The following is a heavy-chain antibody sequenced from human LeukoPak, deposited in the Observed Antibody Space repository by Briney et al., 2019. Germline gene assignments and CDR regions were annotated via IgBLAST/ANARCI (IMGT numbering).Heavy chain of an antibody. CDR3: ARPRIAALLSFDY. CDR2: MNPNSGNT. V-gene: IGHV1-8*02. J-gene: IGHJ4*02. CDR1: GYTFTSYD. Sequence: ASVKVSCKASGYTFTSYDINWVRQAPGQGLEWMGWMNPNSGNTGYAQKFQGRVTMTRNTSISTAYMELSSLRSEDTAVYYCARPRIAALLSFDYWGQGTLVTVSS. D-gene: IGHD6-6*01.